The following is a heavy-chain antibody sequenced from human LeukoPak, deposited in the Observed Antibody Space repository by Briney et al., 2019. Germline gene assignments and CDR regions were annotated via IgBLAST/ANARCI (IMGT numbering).Heavy chain of an antibody. Sequence: SETLSLTCTVSGGSISSGSYYWSWIRQPAGKGLEWIGEINHSGSTKNNPSLKSRVTISVDTSKNQFSLKLSSVTAADTAVYYCARRVGRYFGERAYYYNYMDVWGKGTTVTISS. CDR3: ARRVGRYFGERAYYYNYMDV. CDR1: GGSISSGSYY. V-gene: IGHV4-61*10. J-gene: IGHJ6*03. CDR2: INHSGST. D-gene: IGHD3-10*01.